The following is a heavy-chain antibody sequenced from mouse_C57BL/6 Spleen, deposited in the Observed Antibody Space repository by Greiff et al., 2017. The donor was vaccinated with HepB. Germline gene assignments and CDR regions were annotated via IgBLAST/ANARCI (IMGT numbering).Heavy chain of an antibody. V-gene: IGHV5-17*01. CDR3: ADSNYHSPYAMDY. D-gene: IGHD2-5*01. CDR2: ISSGSSTI. CDR1: GFTFSDYG. Sequence: DVKLVESGGGLVKPGGSLKLSCAASGFTFSDYGMHWVRQAPEKGLEWVAYISSGSSTIYYADTVKGRFTISRDNAKNTLFLQMTSLRSEATAMYYCADSNYHSPYAMDYWGQGTSVTVSS. J-gene: IGHJ4*01.